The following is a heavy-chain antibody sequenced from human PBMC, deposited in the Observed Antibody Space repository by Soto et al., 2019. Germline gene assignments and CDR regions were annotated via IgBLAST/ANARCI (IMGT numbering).Heavy chain of an antibody. CDR1: GGTFSSYT. Sequence: QVQLVQSGAEVKKPRSSVKVSCKASGGTFSSYTINWVRQAPGQGLEWMGRIIPMLGLANYAQKFQGRVTITADKSTSTAYMELSSLRSEDTAVYYCAINTGDYVLYYFDYWGQGTLVTVSS. V-gene: IGHV1-69*02. CDR3: AINTGDYVLYYFDY. J-gene: IGHJ4*02. CDR2: IIPMLGLA. D-gene: IGHD4-17*01.